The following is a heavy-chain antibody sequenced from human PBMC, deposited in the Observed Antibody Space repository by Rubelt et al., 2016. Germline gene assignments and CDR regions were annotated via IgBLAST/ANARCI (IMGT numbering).Heavy chain of an antibody. Sequence: KGLEWIGEINHSGSTNYNPSLKSRVTISVDTSKNQFSLKLSSVTAADTAVYYCASTPRYCSSTSCHNFDYWGQGTLVTVSS. CDR2: INHSGST. J-gene: IGHJ4*02. CDR3: ASTPRYCSSTSCHNFDY. D-gene: IGHD2-2*01. V-gene: IGHV4-34*01.